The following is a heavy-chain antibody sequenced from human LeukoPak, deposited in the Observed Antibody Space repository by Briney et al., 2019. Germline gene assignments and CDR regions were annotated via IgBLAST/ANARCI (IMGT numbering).Heavy chain of an antibody. D-gene: IGHD4-17*01. CDR2: IDACNGRA. CDR3: ARARCTSTVTTYYFDY. J-gene: IGHJ4*02. CDR1: GYRFTNYA. V-gene: IGHV1-3*01. Sequence: ASVKVSGKAAGYRFTNYAIQWVRQAAGQRREWMGGIDACNGRAKYSQNFQGRVTITRDTSASTAHMELRSPRSEATAVYSCARARCTSTVTTYYFDYWGQGTLVTVSS.